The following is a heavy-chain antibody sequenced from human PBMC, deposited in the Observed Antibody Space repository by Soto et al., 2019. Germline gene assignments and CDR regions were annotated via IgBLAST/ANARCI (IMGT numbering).Heavy chain of an antibody. CDR2: ISYDGSNK. J-gene: IGHJ4*02. Sequence: QVQLVESGGDVVQPGRSLRLSCVASGFTFSNYGMHWVRQAPGKGLEWVAIISYDGSNKYYADSVKGRFTISRDNSKNPLYLQMDSLRAEDTAVYYCAPNGEIAAAGTDYWGQGTLVTVSS. CDR1: GFTFSNYG. CDR3: APNGEIAAAGTDY. V-gene: IGHV3-30*03. D-gene: IGHD6-13*01.